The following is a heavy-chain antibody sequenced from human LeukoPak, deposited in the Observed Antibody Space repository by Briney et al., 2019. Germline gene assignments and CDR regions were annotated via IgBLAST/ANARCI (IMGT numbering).Heavy chain of an antibody. D-gene: IGHD3-22*01. CDR3: ARGRRVPYYYDSSGRGIAFDI. V-gene: IGHV4-34*01. CDR2: INHSGST. CDR1: GGSLSGYY. Sequence: SETLSLTCAVYGGSLSGYYWSWIRQPPGKGLEWIGEINHSGSTNYNPSLKSRVTISVDTSKNQFSLKLSSVTAADTAVYYCARGRRVPYYYDSSGRGIAFDIWGQGTMVTVSS. J-gene: IGHJ3*02.